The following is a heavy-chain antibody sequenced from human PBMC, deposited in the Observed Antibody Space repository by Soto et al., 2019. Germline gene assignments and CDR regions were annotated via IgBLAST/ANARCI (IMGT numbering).Heavy chain of an antibody. J-gene: IGHJ6*02. V-gene: IGHV1-18*04. CDR2: ISAYNGNT. CDR3: ATGIAVAMVGLWGMDV. D-gene: IGHD6-19*01. CDR1: GYTFTSYG. Sequence: QVQLVQSGAEVKKPGASVKVSCKASGYTFTSYGISWVRQAPGQGLEWMGWISAYNGNTNYAQKLQGRITMTTDTSTSTDYMVLRSLRSDDTAVYCCATGIAVAMVGLWGMDVWGQGTTVTVSS.